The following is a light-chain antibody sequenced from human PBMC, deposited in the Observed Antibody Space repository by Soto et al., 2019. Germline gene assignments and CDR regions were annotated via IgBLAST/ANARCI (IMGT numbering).Light chain of an antibody. J-gene: IGKJ5*01. V-gene: IGKV3-15*01. CDR2: GAY. Sequence: EIVMTQSPATLSVSPGDRAILSCRASQSISSKLAWYQQKPGQAPRLLIYGAYTRAPGIPARFSGSGSGTEFTLTISSLQSEDFAVYYCQQYNNWSSITFGQGTRLEIK. CDR3: QQYNNWSSIT. CDR1: QSISSK.